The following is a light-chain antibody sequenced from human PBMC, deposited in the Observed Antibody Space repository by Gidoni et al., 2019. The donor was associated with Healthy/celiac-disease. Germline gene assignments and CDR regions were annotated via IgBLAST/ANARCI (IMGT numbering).Light chain of an antibody. CDR1: QSISSY. CDR3: QQSYSTPMYT. Sequence: SSLSASVGDRVTITCRASQSISSYLNWYQQKPGKAPKLLIYAASSLQSGVPSRFSGSGSGTDFTLTISSLQPEDFATYYCQQSYSTPMYTFXQXTKLEIK. V-gene: IGKV1-39*01. J-gene: IGKJ2*01. CDR2: AAS.